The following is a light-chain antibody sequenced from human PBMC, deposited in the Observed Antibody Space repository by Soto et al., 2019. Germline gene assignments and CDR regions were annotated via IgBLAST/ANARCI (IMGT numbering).Light chain of an antibody. J-gene: IGLJ3*02. V-gene: IGLV1-47*01. CDR2: RDN. Sequence: QSVLTQPPSASGTPGQRVTISCSGSSSNIGSKFVYWYQQLPGTAPKLLIYRDNRRPSGVPDRFSGSKSGTSASLAISGLRSEDEADYYCAAWDVSLSAVFGGGTQLTVL. CDR3: AAWDVSLSAV. CDR1: SSNIGSKF.